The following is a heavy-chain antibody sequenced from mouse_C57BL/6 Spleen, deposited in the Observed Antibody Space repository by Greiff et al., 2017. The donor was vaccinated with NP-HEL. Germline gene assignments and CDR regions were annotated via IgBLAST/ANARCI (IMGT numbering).Heavy chain of an antibody. CDR1: GYTFTSYW. CDR2: IHPNSGST. CDR3: ARSYDGDSSRDFEG. J-gene: IGHJ1*03. Sequence: VQLQQPGAELVKPGASVKLSCKASGYTFTSYWMHWVKQRPGQGLEWIGMIHPNSGSTNYNEKFKSKATLTVDKSSSTAYMQLSSLTSEDSAVYYCARSYDGDSSRDFEGWGTGTTVTVSS. D-gene: IGHD2-12*01. V-gene: IGHV1-64*01.